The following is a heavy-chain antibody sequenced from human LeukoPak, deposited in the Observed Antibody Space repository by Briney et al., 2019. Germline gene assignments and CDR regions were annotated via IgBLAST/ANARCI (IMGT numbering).Heavy chain of an antibody. CDR1: GYSFTSYW. V-gene: IGHV5-51*01. Sequence: GESLKISCKGSGYSFTSYWIGWVRQMPGKGLEWMGIIYPGDSDTRYSPSFQGQVTISADKSISTAYLQWSSLKASDTAMYYCARVEYSGYDLSVGYYFDYWGQGTLVTVSS. CDR2: IYPGDSDT. CDR3: ARVEYSGYDLSVGYYFDY. J-gene: IGHJ4*02. D-gene: IGHD5-12*01.